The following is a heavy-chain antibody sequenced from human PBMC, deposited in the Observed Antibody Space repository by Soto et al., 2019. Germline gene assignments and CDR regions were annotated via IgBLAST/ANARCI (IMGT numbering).Heavy chain of an antibody. D-gene: IGHD5-12*01. CDR1: GFTFSSYS. CDR2: ISSSSSYI. CDR3: VRVDTPVVVATSISDY. Sequence: PGGSLRLSCAASGFTFSSYSMNWVRQAPGKGLEWVSSISSSSSYIYYADSVKGRFTISRDNAKNSLYLQMNSLRAEDTAVYYCVRVDTPVVVATSISDYWGQGTLVTVSS. J-gene: IGHJ4*02. V-gene: IGHV3-21*01.